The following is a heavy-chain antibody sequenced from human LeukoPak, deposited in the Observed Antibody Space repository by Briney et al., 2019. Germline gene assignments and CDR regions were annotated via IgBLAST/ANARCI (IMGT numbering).Heavy chain of an antibody. CDR1: GFSFSAYW. J-gene: IGHJ4*02. CDR2: IKQDGSEE. D-gene: IGHD2-2*01. CDR3: ARDTPGEESH. Sequence: GGSLILSCSASGFSFSAYWMSWVRQAPGKGLEWVANIKQDGSEEHYVDSVKGRFTISRDNAKNSLYLQMNSLRAEDTAVYYCARDTPGEESHWGQGTLVTVSS. V-gene: IGHV3-7*01.